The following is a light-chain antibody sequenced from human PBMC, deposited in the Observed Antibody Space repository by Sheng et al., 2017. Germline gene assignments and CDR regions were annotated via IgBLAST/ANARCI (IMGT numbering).Light chain of an antibody. V-gene: IGLV2-14*03. Sequence: QSALTQPASVSGSPGQSITISCTGTSSDVGGYHYVSWYQQHPGEAPKLMIYDVTTRPSGVSNRFSGSKSGNTASLTISGLHAEDEADYYCSSYTSSSKLVFGGGTKLTVL. CDR1: SSDVGGYHY. CDR2: DVT. CDR3: SSYTSSSKLV. J-gene: IGLJ3*02.